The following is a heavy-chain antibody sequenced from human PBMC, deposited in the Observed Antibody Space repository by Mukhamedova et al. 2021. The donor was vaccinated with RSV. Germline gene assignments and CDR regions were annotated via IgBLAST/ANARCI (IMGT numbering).Heavy chain of an antibody. J-gene: IGHJ4*02. V-gene: IGHV3-30*01. CDR2: ISYDGSNK. CDR1: SSYA. Sequence: SSYAMHWVRQAPGKGLEWVAVISYDGSNKYYADSVKGRFTISRDNSKNTLYLQMNSLRAEDTAVYYCARDSRYSYGWVFDYWGQG. D-gene: IGHD5-18*01. CDR3: ARDSRYSYGWVFDY.